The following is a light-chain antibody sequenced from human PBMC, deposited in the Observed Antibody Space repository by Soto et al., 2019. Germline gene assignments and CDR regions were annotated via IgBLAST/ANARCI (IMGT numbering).Light chain of an antibody. CDR2: GNS. CDR3: QSYDSSLSGSAV. V-gene: IGLV1-40*01. Sequence: QSVLTQPPSVSGAPGQSVTISCTGSSYNIGAGYDVHWYQQLPGTAPKLLIYGNSNRPSGVPDRFSGSKSGTSASLAITGLQAEDEADYYCQSYDSSLSGSAVFGGGTQLTVL. CDR1: SYNIGAGYD. J-gene: IGLJ7*01.